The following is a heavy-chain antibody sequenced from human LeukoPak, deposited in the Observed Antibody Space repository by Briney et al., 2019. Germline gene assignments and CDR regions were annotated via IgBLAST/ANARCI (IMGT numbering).Heavy chain of an antibody. Sequence: ASVKVSCTASGYTFTGYYMHWVRQAPGQGLEWMGWINPNSGGTKYAQKFQGRVTMTRDTSISTAYMELSRLRSDDTAVYYCATLTQSLWSQGTLVTVSS. J-gene: IGHJ4*02. CDR1: GYTFTGYY. V-gene: IGHV1-2*02. D-gene: IGHD1-14*01. CDR3: ATLTQSL. CDR2: INPNSGGT.